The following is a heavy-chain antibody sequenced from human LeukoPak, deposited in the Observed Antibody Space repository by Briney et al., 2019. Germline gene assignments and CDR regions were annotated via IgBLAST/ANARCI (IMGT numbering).Heavy chain of an antibody. Sequence: GASVKVSCKASGYTFTGYYMHWVRQAPGQGLEWMGWINPNSGGTNYAQKFQGRVTMTRDTSISTAYMELSRLRSDDTAVYYCARGGLGYCSGGSCYPLLDIWGQGTMVTVSS. CDR2: INPNSGGT. J-gene: IGHJ3*02. V-gene: IGHV1-2*02. D-gene: IGHD2-15*01. CDR1: GYTFTGYY. CDR3: ARGGLGYCSGGSCYPLLDI.